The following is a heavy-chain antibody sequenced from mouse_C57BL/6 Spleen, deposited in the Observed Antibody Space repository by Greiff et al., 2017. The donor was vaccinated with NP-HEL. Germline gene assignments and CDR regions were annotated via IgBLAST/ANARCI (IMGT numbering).Heavy chain of an antibody. D-gene: IGHD2-2*01. CDR2: IYPGDGDT. CDR3: ARCGYDETWFAY. V-gene: IGHV1-82*01. CDR1: GYAFSSSW. J-gene: IGHJ3*01. Sequence: QVQLQQSGPELVKPGASVKISCKASGYAFSSSWMNWVKQRPGKGLEWIGRIYPGDGDTNYNGKFKGKATLTADKSSSTAYMQLSSLTSEDSAVYFCARCGYDETWFAYWGQGTLVTVSA.